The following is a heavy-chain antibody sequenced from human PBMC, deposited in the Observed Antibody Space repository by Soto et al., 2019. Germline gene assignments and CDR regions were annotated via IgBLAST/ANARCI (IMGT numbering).Heavy chain of an antibody. V-gene: IGHV3-23*01. CDR1: GFTFSSHA. D-gene: IGHD2-15*01. J-gene: IGHJ4*02. CDR2: ISNGGGST. CDR3: AKAQAGYCSGGSCYTGSDY. Sequence: EVQLLESGGGLVQPGGSLRLSCAASGFTFSSHAMRWVRQAPGKGLEWVSTISNGGGSTYNADSVKGRFTISRDNSESTVYLEMNSLRDEDTAVYYCAKAQAGYCSGGSCYTGSDYWGQGTLVTVSS.